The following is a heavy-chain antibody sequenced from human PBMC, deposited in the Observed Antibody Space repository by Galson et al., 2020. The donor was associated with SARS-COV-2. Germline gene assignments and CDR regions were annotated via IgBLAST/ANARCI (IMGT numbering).Heavy chain of an antibody. CDR1: GFSLSTSGVG. J-gene: IGHJ4*02. CDR2: IFCSDGE. Sequence: SGPTLVKPTQTLTLTSTFSGFSLSTSGVGVGWIRQPPGKALEWLALIFCSDGERHTPSLKSRLTITKDTSKNQVVLTMTNMDPVDTATYYWAHKRRQLGAPFDEGSQGTLVTVAS. D-gene: IGHD6-6*01. V-gene: IGHV2-5*01. CDR3: AHKRRQLGAPFDE.